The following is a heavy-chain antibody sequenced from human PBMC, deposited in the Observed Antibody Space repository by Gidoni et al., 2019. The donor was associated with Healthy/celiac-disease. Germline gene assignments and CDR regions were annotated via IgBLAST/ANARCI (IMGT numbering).Heavy chain of an antibody. CDR3: TTIPTYYDILTGYYSGPDY. CDR2: IKSKTDGGTT. V-gene: IGHV3-15*01. J-gene: IGHJ4*02. CDR1: GFTFSNAW. D-gene: IGHD3-9*01. Sequence: EVQLVESGGGLVKPGGSLRLACAAAGFTFSNAWMSWVRQAPGKGLAWVGRIKSKTDGGTTDYAAPVKGRFTISRDDSKNTLYLQMNSLKTEDTAVYYCTTIPTYYDILTGYYSGPDYWGQGTLVTVSS.